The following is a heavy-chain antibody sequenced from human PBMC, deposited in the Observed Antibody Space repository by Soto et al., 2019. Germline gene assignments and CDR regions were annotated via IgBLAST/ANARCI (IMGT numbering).Heavy chain of an antibody. Sequence: QVQLQESGPGLVKPSGTLSLTCAVSSGSISSSNWWSWVRQPPGKGLEWIGEIYHSGSTNYNPSLKSRVTISVDKSKNQFSLKLSSVTAADTAVYYCARDALTTVTTANHDYWYFDLWGRGTLVTVSS. D-gene: IGHD4-17*01. J-gene: IGHJ2*01. CDR1: SGSISSSNW. CDR2: IYHSGST. CDR3: ARDALTTVTTANHDYWYFDL. V-gene: IGHV4-4*02.